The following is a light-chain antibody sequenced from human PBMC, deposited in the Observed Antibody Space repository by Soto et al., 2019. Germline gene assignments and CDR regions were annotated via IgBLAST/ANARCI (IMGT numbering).Light chain of an antibody. V-gene: IGKV3-11*01. CDR2: AAS. CDR3: QQSHNWPRT. J-gene: IGKJ1*01. CDR1: QRVSTF. Sequence: EIVLTQSPGTLSLSPGDRSTLSCRASQRVSTFLAWYQQRPFHAPRLLISAASSRATGIPASFSCVGSGADFTITISSLEPEDFAVYYCQQSHNWPRTFGQGTTVDIK.